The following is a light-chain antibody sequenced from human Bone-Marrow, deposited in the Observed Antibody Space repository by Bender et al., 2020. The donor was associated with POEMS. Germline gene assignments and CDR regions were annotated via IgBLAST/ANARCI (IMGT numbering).Light chain of an antibody. CDR2: YDD. CDR1: SSNIGNHG. CDR3: SAWDDSRSGCV. Sequence: QSVLTQPPSASGTPRQRVTISCSGSSSNIGNHGGNWYQQLPGEAPQLLIYYDDLLTPGASVRFSASKSGASASLPISGLQSADEAVYYCSAWDDSRSGCVFDRGTKLTVL. V-gene: IGLV1-36*01. J-gene: IGLJ3*02.